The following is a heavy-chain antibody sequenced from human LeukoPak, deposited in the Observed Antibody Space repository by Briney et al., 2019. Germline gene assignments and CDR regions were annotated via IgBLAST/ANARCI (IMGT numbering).Heavy chain of an antibody. V-gene: IGHV3-30*09. D-gene: IGHD3-22*01. J-gene: IGHJ4*02. CDR2: ISYDGNKI. Sequence: GGSLRLSCAASGFTFRHYALHWVRQAPGKGLEWVAVISYDGNKIYYPDSVGGRFAISRDNSNYTLYLQMNSLTPDDTALYYCARARGGYLGYWGQGALVTVSS. CDR1: GFTFRHYA. CDR3: ARARGGYLGY.